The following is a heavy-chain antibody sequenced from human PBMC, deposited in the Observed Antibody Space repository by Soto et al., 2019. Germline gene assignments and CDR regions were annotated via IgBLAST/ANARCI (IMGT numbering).Heavy chain of an antibody. CDR1: GFTFSSYA. Sequence: AGGSLRLSCAASGFTFSSYAMSWVRQAPGKGLEWVSAISGSDNSTYYADSVKGRFTISRDNFKNTLYLQMSSLRADDTAVYYCAPMGVWGQGTTVTVSS. V-gene: IGHV3-23*01. J-gene: IGHJ6*02. CDR2: ISGSDNST. CDR3: APMGV.